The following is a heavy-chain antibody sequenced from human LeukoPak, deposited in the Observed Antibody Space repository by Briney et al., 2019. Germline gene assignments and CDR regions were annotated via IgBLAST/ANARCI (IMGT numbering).Heavy chain of an antibody. J-gene: IGHJ4*02. CDR1: GYSISSGYC. CDR2: IYHSGST. V-gene: IGHV4-38-2*01. Sequence: SETLSLTCAVSGYSISSGYCWGWIRQPPGKGLEWIGSIYHSGSTYYNPSLKSRVTISVDTSKNQFSLKLSSVTAADTAVYYCALGYCSGGSCYLDYWGQGTLVTVSS. D-gene: IGHD2-15*01. CDR3: ALGYCSGGSCYLDY.